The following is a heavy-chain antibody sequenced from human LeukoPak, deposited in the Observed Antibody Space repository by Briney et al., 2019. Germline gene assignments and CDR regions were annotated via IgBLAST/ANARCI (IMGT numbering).Heavy chain of an antibody. V-gene: IGHV3-15*01. J-gene: IGHJ4*02. CDR2: IKSKTDGGTT. D-gene: IGHD5-12*01. CDR1: GFTFRDAW. Sequence: GGSLRLSRAASGFTFRDAWMSWVRQAPGEGLEWGGRIKSKTDGGTTDYAAPVKGRFTISRDNSKNTLFLQMNSLKTEDTGVYYCTADRNVVATTFDYWGQGTLVSVSS. CDR3: TADRNVVATTFDY.